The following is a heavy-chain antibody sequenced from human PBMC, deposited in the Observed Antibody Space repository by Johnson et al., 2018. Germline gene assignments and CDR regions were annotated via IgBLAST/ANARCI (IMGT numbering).Heavy chain of an antibody. J-gene: IGHJ3*02. Sequence: QPGGSLRLSCAXSGFTFSTYSMNWVRQAPGKGLEWVSAISGSGGSTYYADYVKGRFTISRDNSKNTLYLQMNSLRAEDTAVYYCAKEVGIVVVVAATGAFDIWGQGTMVTVSS. CDR2: ISGSGGST. V-gene: IGHV3-23*01. CDR1: GFTFSTYS. CDR3: AKEVGIVVVVAATGAFDI. D-gene: IGHD2-15*01.